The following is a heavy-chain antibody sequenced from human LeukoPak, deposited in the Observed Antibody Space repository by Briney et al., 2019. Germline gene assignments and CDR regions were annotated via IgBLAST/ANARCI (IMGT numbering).Heavy chain of an antibody. Sequence: PSGTLSLTWAVSGGSISSSNWWSWVRQPPGKGLEWIGEIYHTGSTNYNLSLKSRVTISVDKSKNQFSLEMSSVTAADTAVYYCARQPPEDDFDSWGQGTLVTVSA. CDR1: GGSISSSNW. J-gene: IGHJ4*02. CDR2: IYHTGST. CDR3: ARQPPEDDFDS. V-gene: IGHV4-4*02.